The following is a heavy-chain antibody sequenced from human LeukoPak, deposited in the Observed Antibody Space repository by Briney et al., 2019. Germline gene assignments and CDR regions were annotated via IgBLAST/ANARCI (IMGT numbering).Heavy chain of an antibody. V-gene: IGHV3-48*01. D-gene: IGHD3-22*01. CDR3: AKDLRAYYYDSSGYYYEYYFDY. J-gene: IGHJ4*02. CDR1: GFTFSSYN. Sequence: GGSLRLSCAASGFTFSSYNMNWVRQAPGKGLEWVSYISDSSTTIYYADSVKGRFTISRDNSKNTLYLQMNSLRAEDTAVYYCAKDLRAYYYDSSGYYYEYYFDYWGQGTLVTVSS. CDR2: ISDSSTTI.